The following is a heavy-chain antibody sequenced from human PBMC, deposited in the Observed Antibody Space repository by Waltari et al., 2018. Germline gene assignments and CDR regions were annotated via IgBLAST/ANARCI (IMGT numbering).Heavy chain of an antibody. CDR2: INPNSGGT. J-gene: IGHJ4*02. CDR3: ARDASYCTGGVCYTRNFDY. D-gene: IGHD2-8*02. Sequence: QVQLVQSGAEVKKPGASVKVSCKASGYTFTGYYMHWVRQAPGQGLEWMGRINPNSGGTNYAQKFQGRVTMTRDTSISTAYMELSRLRSDDTAVYYCARDASYCTGGVCYTRNFDYWGQGTLVTVSS. CDR1: GYTFTGYY. V-gene: IGHV1-2*06.